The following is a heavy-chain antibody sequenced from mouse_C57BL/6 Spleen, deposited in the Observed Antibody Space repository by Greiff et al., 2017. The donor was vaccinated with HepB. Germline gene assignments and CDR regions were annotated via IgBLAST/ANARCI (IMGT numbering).Heavy chain of an antibody. D-gene: IGHD2-3*01. J-gene: IGHJ3*01. V-gene: IGHV14-4*01. CDR2: IDPENGDT. Sequence: EVQLQQSGAELVRPGASVKLSCTASGFNIKDDYMHWVKQRPEQGLEWIGWIDPENGDTEYASKFQGKATITADTSSNTAYLQLSSLTSEDTAVYYCTDGYYFAYLGQGTLVTVSA. CDR1: GFNIKDDY. CDR3: TDGYYFAY.